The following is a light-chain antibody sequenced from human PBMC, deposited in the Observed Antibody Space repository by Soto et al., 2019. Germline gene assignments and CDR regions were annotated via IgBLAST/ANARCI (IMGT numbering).Light chain of an antibody. CDR1: QSVSSN. V-gene: IGKV3-15*01. J-gene: IGKJ2*01. Sequence: EIVMTQSPATLSVSPGERATLSCRASQSVSSNLAWYQQKPGQAPRLLIYGASTRATGIPARFSGSGSGTEFTLTISSLQSEEVAVYYCHQYNKWPPYTFGQGTKLEIK. CDR2: GAS. CDR3: HQYNKWPPYT.